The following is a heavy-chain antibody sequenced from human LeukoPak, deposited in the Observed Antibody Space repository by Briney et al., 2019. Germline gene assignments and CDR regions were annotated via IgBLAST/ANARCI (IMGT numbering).Heavy chain of an antibody. Sequence: EASVKVSCKASGYTFTGYYMHWVRQAPGQGLEWMGWINPNSGGTNYAQKFQGRVTMTRDTSISTAYMELSRLRSDDTAVYYCARVLYYYDSRTYYFDYWGQGTLVTVSS. CDR2: INPNSGGT. D-gene: IGHD3-22*01. V-gene: IGHV1-2*02. CDR3: ARVLYYYDSRTYYFDY. J-gene: IGHJ4*02. CDR1: GYTFTGYY.